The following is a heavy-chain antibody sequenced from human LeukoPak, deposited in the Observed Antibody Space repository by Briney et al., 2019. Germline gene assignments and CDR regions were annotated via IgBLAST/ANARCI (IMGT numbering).Heavy chain of an antibody. CDR2: INQDGSEK. CDR1: GFTFSTYW. J-gene: IGHJ4*02. V-gene: IGHV3-7*04. CDR3: ARDDLEVATFDN. Sequence: PGGSLRLSCAASGFTFSTYWKSWVCQGPGQGLEWLGNINQDGSEKYNVDSVKGRFTISTDNAKKSLYLQMNSLRAEDTCVYDCARDDLEVATFDNWGQGTLVTVSS. D-gene: IGHD5-12*01.